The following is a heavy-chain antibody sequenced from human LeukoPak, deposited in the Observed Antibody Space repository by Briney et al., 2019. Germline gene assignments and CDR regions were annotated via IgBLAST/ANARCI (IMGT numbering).Heavy chain of an antibody. D-gene: IGHD2-15*01. V-gene: IGHV3-48*03. CDR3: ARELYSCCHYMDV. Sequence: GGSLRLSCAASGFTFSSYEMNWVRQAPGKGLVWVSYISSSGSTIYYADSVKGRFTISRDSAKNSLSLQMDSLRGDDTAVYYCARELYSCCHYMDVWGKGTTVTVSS. J-gene: IGHJ6*03. CDR2: ISSSGSTI. CDR1: GFTFSSYE.